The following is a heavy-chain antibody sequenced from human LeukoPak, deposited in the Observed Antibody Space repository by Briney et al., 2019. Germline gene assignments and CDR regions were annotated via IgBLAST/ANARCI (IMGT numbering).Heavy chain of an antibody. D-gene: IGHD3-10*01. J-gene: IGHJ4*02. V-gene: IGHV3-33*01. CDR3: ARGFGELSLGFDY. CDR1: GFTFSRYG. Sequence: TGGSLRLSCAASGFTFSRYGMHWVRQAPGKGLEWVAVIWYDGSYKYYADSVKGRFTISRDNSKNTLYLQMNSLRAKDTAVYYCARGFGELSLGFDYWGQGTLVTVSS. CDR2: IWYDGSYK.